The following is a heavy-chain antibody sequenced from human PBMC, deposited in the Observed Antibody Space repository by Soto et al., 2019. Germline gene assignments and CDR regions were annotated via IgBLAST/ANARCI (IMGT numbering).Heavy chain of an antibody. CDR2: INPNSGDT. Sequence: ASVKVSCKASGYTFTGYYVHWVRQAPGQGLEWMGWINPNSGDTYLAQRFQGRVTMNRDTSIGTAYMELRGLTSDDTAEYYCAKGGAIVAAGTRVYLYNAMDVWRQGTTVTVSS. V-gene: IGHV1-2*02. CDR3: AKGGAIVAAGTRVYLYNAMDV. J-gene: IGHJ6*02. CDR1: GYTFTGYY. D-gene: IGHD1-26*01.